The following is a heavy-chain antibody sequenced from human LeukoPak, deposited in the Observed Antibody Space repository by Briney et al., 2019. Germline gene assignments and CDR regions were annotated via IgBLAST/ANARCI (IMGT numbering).Heavy chain of an antibody. V-gene: IGHV3-43D*03. J-gene: IGHJ6*03. D-gene: IGHD1-1*01. CDR2: ISWDGGST. Sequence: GGSLRLSCAASGFTFDDYAMHWVREAPGKGLEWVSLISWDGGSTSYGDSVKGRFTVSRDNSKNSLYLQMNSLRAEDTALYYCAKGRFWNDIGDNYYYMDVWGKGTTVTVSS. CDR3: AKGRFWNDIGDNYYYMDV. CDR1: GFTFDDYA.